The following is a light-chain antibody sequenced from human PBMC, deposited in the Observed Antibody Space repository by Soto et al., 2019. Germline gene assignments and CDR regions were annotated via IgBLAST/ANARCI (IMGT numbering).Light chain of an antibody. CDR3: CSYAGSHSYV. CDR2: DVT. J-gene: IGLJ1*01. Sequence: QSVLTQPRSVSGSPGQSVTISCTGTSSDVGGYNYVSWYQQYPDKAPKVMIFDVTKRPSGVPDRFSGSRSGNTASLTISGLQAEDEADYYCCSYAGSHSYVFGSGTKVTVL. CDR1: SSDVGGYNY. V-gene: IGLV2-11*01.